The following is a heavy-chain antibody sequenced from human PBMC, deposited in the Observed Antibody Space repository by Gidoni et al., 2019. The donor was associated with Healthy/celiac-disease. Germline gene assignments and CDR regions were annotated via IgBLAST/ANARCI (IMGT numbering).Heavy chain of an antibody. CDR2: ISSSSSTI. V-gene: IGHV3-48*01. CDR1: GFPFRSYR. D-gene: IGHD3-10*01. J-gene: IGHJ4*02. CDR3: ARDAAWFGELLH. Sequence: EVQLVESGGGLVQPGGSLRPHCAVSGFPFRSYRMNWVRQAPGKRLEGVSYISSSSSTIYYADAVKGRFTISRDNAKNSLYLQMNSLRAEDTAVYYCARDAAWFGELLHWGQGTLVTVSS.